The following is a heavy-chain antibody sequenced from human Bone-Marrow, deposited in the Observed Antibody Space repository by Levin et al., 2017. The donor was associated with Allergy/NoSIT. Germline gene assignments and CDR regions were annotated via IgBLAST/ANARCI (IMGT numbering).Heavy chain of an antibody. CDR2: FDPEDGET. CDR1: GYTLTELS. J-gene: IGHJ3*02. CDR3: ATEDPHSNDEQYLPTDI. V-gene: IGHV1-24*01. D-gene: IGHD4-11*01. Sequence: ASVKVSCKVSGYTLTELSMHWVRQAPGKGLEWMGGFDPEDGETIYAQKFQGRVTMTEDTSTDTAYMELSSLRSEDTAVYYCATEDPHSNDEQYLPTDIWGQGTMVTVSS.